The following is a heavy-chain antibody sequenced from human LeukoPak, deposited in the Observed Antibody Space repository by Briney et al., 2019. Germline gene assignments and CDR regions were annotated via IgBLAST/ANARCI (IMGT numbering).Heavy chain of an antibody. D-gene: IGHD4-17*01. CDR3: ARNHPNSATAFDY. Sequence: ASVKVSCKASGYTFTGYYMHWVRQAPGQGLEWMGWINPNSGSTSYAQKFQGRVTMTRDMSTSTVYMELSSLRSEDTAVYYCARNHPNSATAFDYWGQGTLVTVSS. J-gene: IGHJ4*02. CDR2: INPNSGST. CDR1: GYTFTGYY. V-gene: IGHV1-46*01.